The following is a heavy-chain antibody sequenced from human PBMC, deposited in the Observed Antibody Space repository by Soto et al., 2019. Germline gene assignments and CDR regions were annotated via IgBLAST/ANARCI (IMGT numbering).Heavy chain of an antibody. Sequence: EVQLLESGGGLVQPGGSLRLSCAASGFTFSSYAMSWVRQAPGKGLEWVSAISGSGGSTYYADSVKGRFTISRDNSKNTLYLQMNSLRAEDTAVYYCTLTDWNVYYFDYWGQGTLVTVSS. CDR2: ISGSGGST. CDR1: GFTFSSYA. CDR3: TLTDWNVYYFDY. V-gene: IGHV3-23*01. D-gene: IGHD1-1*01. J-gene: IGHJ4*02.